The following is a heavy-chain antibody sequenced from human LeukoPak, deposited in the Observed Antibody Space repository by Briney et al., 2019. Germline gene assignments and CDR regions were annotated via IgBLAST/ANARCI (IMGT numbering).Heavy chain of an antibody. CDR1: GGSIRGSSYY. CDR2: IYTSGST. CDR3: AASPLTIVVKRAFDI. J-gene: IGHJ3*02. Sequence: SQTLSLTCTVSGGSIRGSSYYWSWIWQPAGKGLEWIGRIYTSGSTNFNPSLESRVTISVDTSKNQFSLKLSSVTAADTAVYYCAASPLTIVVKRAFDIWGQGTMVTVSS. D-gene: IGHD3-22*01. V-gene: IGHV4-61*02.